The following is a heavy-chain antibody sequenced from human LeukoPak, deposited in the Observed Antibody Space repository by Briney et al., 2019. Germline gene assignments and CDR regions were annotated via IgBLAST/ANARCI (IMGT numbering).Heavy chain of an antibody. D-gene: IGHD3-9*01. Sequence: RASVEVSCKTSGYTFINHGITWVRQAPGQGLEWMGWTSSYTGKTNYAQKLQARLTLTTDSSTSTASMELRSLRSDDTAVYFCARTVGYLGWNAIDYWGQGTLVTVSS. CDR3: ARTVGYLGWNAIDY. CDR2: TSSYTGKT. CDR1: GYTFINHG. J-gene: IGHJ4*02. V-gene: IGHV1-18*01.